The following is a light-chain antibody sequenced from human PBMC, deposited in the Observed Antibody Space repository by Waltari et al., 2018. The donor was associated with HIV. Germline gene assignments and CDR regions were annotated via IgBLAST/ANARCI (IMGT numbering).Light chain of an antibody. CDR3: GTWDSSLSAWV. J-gene: IGLJ3*02. CDR1: SSNIGNNY. CDR2: DSK. V-gene: IGLV1-51*01. Sequence: QSVLTQPPSVSAAPGQKVPISCSGSSSNIGNNYVTWYQQLPGTAPKLLIYDSKKRPSGIPDRCSGSKSGTSGTLAITGLQTGDEADYYCGTWDSSLSAWVFGGGTKLTVL.